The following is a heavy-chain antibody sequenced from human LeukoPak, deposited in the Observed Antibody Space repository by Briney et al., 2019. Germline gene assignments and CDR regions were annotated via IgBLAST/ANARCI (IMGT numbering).Heavy chain of an antibody. CDR3: AKEGSWRDYYYYGMGV. CDR2: ISGSGGST. J-gene: IGHJ6*04. CDR1: GFTFGSYA. D-gene: IGHD3-3*01. V-gene: IGHV3-23*01. Sequence: GGSLRLSCAASGFTFGSYAISWVRQAPGKGLEWVSAISGSGGSTYYADSVKGRFTTSRDNSKNTLYLQMNSLRAEDTGVYYCAKEGSWRDYYYYGMGVWGEGTTVTVSS.